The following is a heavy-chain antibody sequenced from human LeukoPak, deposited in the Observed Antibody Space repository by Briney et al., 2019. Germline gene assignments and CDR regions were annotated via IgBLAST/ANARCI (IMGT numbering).Heavy chain of an antibody. CDR3: ARVVVVPAAIGYYYYYMDV. V-gene: IGHV4-39*07. D-gene: IGHD2-2*01. J-gene: IGHJ6*03. CDR2: IYYSGST. CDR1: GGSISSSSYY. Sequence: SEALSLTCTVSGGSISSSSYYWGWIRQPPGKGLEWIGSIYYSGSTYYNPFLKSRVTISVDTSKNQFSLKLSSVTAADTAVYYCARVVVVPAAIGYYYYYMDVWGKGTTVTVSS.